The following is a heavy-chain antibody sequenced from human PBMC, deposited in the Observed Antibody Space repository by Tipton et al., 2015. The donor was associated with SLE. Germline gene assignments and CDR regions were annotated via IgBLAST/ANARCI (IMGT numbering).Heavy chain of an antibody. Sequence: SLRLSCAASGFTFSSYAMSWVRQAPGKGLEWVSAISGSGGSTYYADSVKGRFTISRDNSKNTLYLQMNSLRAEDTAVYYCAKDTLFHYYDSSGYFRPYYFDYWGQGTLVTVSS. CDR1: GFTFSSYA. CDR2: ISGSGGST. V-gene: IGHV3-23*01. CDR3: AKDTLFHYYDSSGYFRPYYFDY. J-gene: IGHJ4*02. D-gene: IGHD3-22*01.